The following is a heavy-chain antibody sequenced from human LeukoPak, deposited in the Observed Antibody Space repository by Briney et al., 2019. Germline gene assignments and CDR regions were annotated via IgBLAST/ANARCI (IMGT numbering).Heavy chain of an antibody. CDR3: ARGSYYYDSSGYSPGAY. V-gene: IGHV3-74*01. Sequence: PGGSLRLSCAASGFTFSSYWMHWVRQAPGKGLVWVSRIKSDGSSTSYADSVKGRFTISRDNAKNTLYLQMNSLRAEDTAVYCCARGSYYYDSSGYSPGAYWGQGTLVTVSS. J-gene: IGHJ4*02. CDR1: GFTFSSYW. D-gene: IGHD3-22*01. CDR2: IKSDGSST.